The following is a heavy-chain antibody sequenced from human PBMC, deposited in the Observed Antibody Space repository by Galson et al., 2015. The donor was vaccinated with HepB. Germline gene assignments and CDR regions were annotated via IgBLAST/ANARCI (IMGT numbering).Heavy chain of an antibody. V-gene: IGHV3-73*01. CDR3: TRPNYDSSGYYDFDY. CDR2: IRSKLNNYAT. D-gene: IGHD3-22*01. CDR1: GFTVSGSA. Sequence: SLRLSCAASGFTVSGSAMHWVRQASGKGLEWVGRIRSKLNNYATAYTASVKGRFTISRDDSKNTAYLQMNSLKTEDTAVYYCTRPNYDSSGYYDFDYWGQGTLVTVSS. J-gene: IGHJ4*02.